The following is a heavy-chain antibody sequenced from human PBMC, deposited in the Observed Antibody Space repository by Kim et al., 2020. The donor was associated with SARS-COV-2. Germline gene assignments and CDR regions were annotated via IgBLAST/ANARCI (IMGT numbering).Heavy chain of an antibody. D-gene: IGHD3-10*01. V-gene: IGHV3-64D*09. Sequence: YADSVKGRFTISRDNSKNTLYLQMSSLRAEDTAVYYCVKDMVRGVITVNYWGQGTLVTVSS. J-gene: IGHJ4*02. CDR3: VKDMVRGVITVNY.